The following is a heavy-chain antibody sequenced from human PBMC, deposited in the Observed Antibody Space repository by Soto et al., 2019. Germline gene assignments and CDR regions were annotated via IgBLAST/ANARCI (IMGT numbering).Heavy chain of an antibody. D-gene: IGHD3-22*01. CDR2: ISSSGNTI. V-gene: IGHV3-11*01. J-gene: IGHJ5*02. CDR1: GFTFSDYY. Sequence: QVQLVESGGGVVKTSGSLRIACAASGFTFSDYYMSWVRQAPGKGLEWVSYISSSGNTIYYADSVKGRFTLSRDNAKNSVYLPMNSLRAEDTALYFCAKMSSENYYDPVFSWGQGTLVTVSS. CDR3: AKMSSENYYDPVFS.